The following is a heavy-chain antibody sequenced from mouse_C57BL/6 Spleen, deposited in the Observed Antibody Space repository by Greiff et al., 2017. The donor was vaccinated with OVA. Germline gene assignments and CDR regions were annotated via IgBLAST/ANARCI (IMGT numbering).Heavy chain of an antibody. V-gene: IGHV1-62-2*01. Sequence: QVQLKESGAELVKPGASVKLSCKASGYTFTEYTIHWVKQRSGQGLEWIGWFYPGSGSIKYNEKFKDKATLTADKSSSTVYMELSRLTSEDSAVYFCARHEEDGVRYYGSSQGAMDYWGQGTSVTVSS. J-gene: IGHJ4*01. CDR2: FYPGSGSI. CDR1: GYTFTEYT. CDR3: ARHEEDGVRYYGSSQGAMDY. D-gene: IGHD1-1*01.